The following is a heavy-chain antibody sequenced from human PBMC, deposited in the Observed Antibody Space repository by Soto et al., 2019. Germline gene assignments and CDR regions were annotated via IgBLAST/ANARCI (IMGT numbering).Heavy chain of an antibody. CDR1: GFSLSNRGMG. CDR3: ANRMTGTTDDAFDI. D-gene: IGHD1-1*01. V-gene: IGHV2-5*02. CDR2: IYWDDNK. J-gene: IGHJ3*02. Sequence: QITLKESGPTLVKPTQPLTLTCTFSGFSLSNRGMGVGWIRQPPGKALEWLALIYWDDNKRYSPSLKSRLTIAKDTSKNQVVITMTNMDPVDTSTYYWANRMTGTTDDAFDIWRQGTMVTVSS.